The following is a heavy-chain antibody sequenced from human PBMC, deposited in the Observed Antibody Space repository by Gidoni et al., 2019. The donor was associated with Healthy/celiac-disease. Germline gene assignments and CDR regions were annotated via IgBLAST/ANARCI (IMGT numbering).Heavy chain of an antibody. J-gene: IGHJ5*02. CDR3: ARHKYYDFWSGYQYNWFDP. CDR2: IYYSGST. CDR1: GGSISSYY. D-gene: IGHD3-3*01. Sequence: QVQLQESGPGLVKPSETLSLTCTVSGGSISSYYWSWIRQPPGKGLEWIGYIYYSGSTNYNPSLKSRVTISVDTSKNQFSLKLSSVTAADTAVYYCARHKYYDFWSGYQYNWFDPWGQGTLVTVSS. V-gene: IGHV4-59*08.